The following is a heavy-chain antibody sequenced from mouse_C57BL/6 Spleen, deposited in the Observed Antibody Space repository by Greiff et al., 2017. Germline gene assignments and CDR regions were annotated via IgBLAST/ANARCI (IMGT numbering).Heavy chain of an antibody. D-gene: IGHD2-5*01. J-gene: IGHJ4*01. V-gene: IGHV3-6*01. CDR1: GYSITSGYY. CDR3: ARGDYSSYAMDY. CDR2: ISYDGSN. Sequence: EVQLQQSGPGLVKPSQSLSLTCSVTGYSITSGYYWNWIRQFPGNKLEWMGYISYDGSNNYNPSLKNRISITRDTSKNQFFLKLNSVTTEDTATYYCARGDYSSYAMDYWGQGTSVTVSS.